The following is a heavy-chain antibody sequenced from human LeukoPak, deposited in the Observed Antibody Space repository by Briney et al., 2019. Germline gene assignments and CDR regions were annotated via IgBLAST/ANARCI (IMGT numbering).Heavy chain of an antibody. CDR2: ISGSGGST. J-gene: IGHJ4*02. CDR1: GGSFTEYY. CDR3: APRIGTIAVAGPFDY. D-gene: IGHD6-19*01. V-gene: IGHV3-23*01. Sequence: PPETLSLTCAVYGGSFTEYYWSWVRQAPGKGLEWVSAISGSGGSTYYADSVKGRFTISRDNSKNTLYLQMNSLRAEDTAVYYCAPRIGTIAVAGPFDYWGQGTLVTVSS.